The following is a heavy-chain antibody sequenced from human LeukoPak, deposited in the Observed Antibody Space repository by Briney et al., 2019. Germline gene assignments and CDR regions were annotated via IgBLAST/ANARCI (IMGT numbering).Heavy chain of an antibody. D-gene: IGHD6-19*01. CDR2: IYYSGST. Sequence: SETLSLTCTVSGGSISSSSYYWGWIRQPPGKGLEWIGSIYYSGSTYYNPSLKSRVTISVDTSKNQFSLKLSSVTAADTAVYYCARVPGIAVAGTWEVVINGMDVWGQGTTVTVSS. J-gene: IGHJ6*02. V-gene: IGHV4-39*07. CDR3: ARVPGIAVAGTWEVVINGMDV. CDR1: GGSISSSSYY.